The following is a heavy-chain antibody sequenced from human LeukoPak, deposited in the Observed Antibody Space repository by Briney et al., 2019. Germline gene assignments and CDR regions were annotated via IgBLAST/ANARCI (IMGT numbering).Heavy chain of an antibody. D-gene: IGHD4-11*01. J-gene: IGHJ5*02. CDR3: ASNDYNNYPNRFDP. CDR1: GFSFSSYS. Sequence: PGGSLRLSCTASGFSFSSYSVNWVGQAPGKGLEWVSYISSISSSIYYADSVQGRFTISRDNAKNSLYLQMNTLTAEDTAVYYCASNDYNNYPNRFDPWGQGTLVTVSS. CDR2: ISSISSSI. V-gene: IGHV3-48*01.